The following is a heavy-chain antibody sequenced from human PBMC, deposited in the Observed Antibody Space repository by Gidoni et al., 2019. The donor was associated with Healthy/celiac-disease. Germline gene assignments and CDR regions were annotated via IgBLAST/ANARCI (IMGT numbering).Heavy chain of an antibody. CDR2: INHSGST. CDR1: GGSFSGYY. Sequence: QVQLQQWGAGLLKPSETLSLTCAVYGGSFSGYYWSWIRQPPGKGLEWIGKINHSGSTNYNPSLKSRVTISVDTSKNQFSLKLSSVTAADTAVYYCARGYYSGSYYMGGSTKYYYYGMDVWGQGTTVTVSS. CDR3: ARGYYSGSYYMGGSTKYYYYGMDV. J-gene: IGHJ6*02. D-gene: IGHD1-26*01. V-gene: IGHV4-34*01.